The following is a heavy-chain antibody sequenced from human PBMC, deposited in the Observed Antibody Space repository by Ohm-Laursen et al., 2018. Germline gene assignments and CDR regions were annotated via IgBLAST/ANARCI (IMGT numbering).Heavy chain of an antibody. V-gene: IGHV3-53*01. CDR3: ARDPDSSARGFDS. CDR2: INRNGAT. Sequence: SLRLSCAAFGFTVSSHYMGWVRQAPGKGLEWVAVINRNGATFYADSVKGRVTISRDNFKSTVYLQMNSLRAEDTAMYFCARDPDSSARGFDSWGQGTLVAVSS. CDR1: GFTVSSHY. J-gene: IGHJ4*02. D-gene: IGHD4-11*01.